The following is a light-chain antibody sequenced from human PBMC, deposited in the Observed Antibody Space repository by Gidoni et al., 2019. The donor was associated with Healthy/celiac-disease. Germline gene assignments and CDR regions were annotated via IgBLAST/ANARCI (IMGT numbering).Light chain of an antibody. Sequence: YEVTQAPSGTVPPGQTASITCSGDKLGDQYSCWYQQKPGPSPVLVIYQDSKRPSGIPERFSGSNSGNTATLTISGTQAMDEGDYYCQAWDSSTVVFGGGTKLTVL. CDR2: QDS. J-gene: IGLJ2*01. CDR1: KLGDQY. CDR3: QAWDSSTVV. V-gene: IGLV3-1*01.